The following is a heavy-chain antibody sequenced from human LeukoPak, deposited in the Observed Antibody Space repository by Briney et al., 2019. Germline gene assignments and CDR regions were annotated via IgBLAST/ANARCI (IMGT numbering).Heavy chain of an antibody. CDR3: ARNILFAFDI. Sequence: GGSLRLSCAASGFTFSHYWMHWVRQAPGKGLVWVSRISNDGRGTDYADSVEGRFTISRDNAKNTLYLQINSLRAEDTAMYYCARNILFAFDIWGQGTMVTVSS. J-gene: IGHJ3*02. V-gene: IGHV3-74*01. CDR1: GFTFSHYW. CDR2: ISNDGRGT.